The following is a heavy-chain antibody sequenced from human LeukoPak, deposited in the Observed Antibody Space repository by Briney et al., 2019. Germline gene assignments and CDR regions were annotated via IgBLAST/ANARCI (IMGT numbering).Heavy chain of an antibody. Sequence: SETLSLTCTVSGYSISSGYYWGWIRQPPGKGLEWIGSIYYSGSTYYNPSLKSRVTISVDTSKNQFSLKLSSVTAADTAVYYCARPQDFGLTGMNAFDIWGQGTMVTVSS. V-gene: IGHV4-38-2*02. CDR2: IYYSGST. CDR3: ARPQDFGLTGMNAFDI. J-gene: IGHJ3*02. D-gene: IGHD7-27*01. CDR1: GYSISSGYY.